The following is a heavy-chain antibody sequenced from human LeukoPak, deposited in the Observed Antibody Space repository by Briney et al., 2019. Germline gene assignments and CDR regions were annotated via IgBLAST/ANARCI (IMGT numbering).Heavy chain of an antibody. CDR3: ARSTAFTIFGVVIINYFDY. CDR1: GFTFSSYW. Sequence: GGSLRLSCAASGFTFSSYWMSWVRQAPGKGLEWVANIRQDGSEKYYVDSVKGRFTISRDNAKNSLYLQMNSLRAEDTAVYYCARSTAFTIFGVVIINYFDYWGQGTLVTVSS. CDR2: IRQDGSEK. V-gene: IGHV3-7*03. D-gene: IGHD3-3*01. J-gene: IGHJ4*02.